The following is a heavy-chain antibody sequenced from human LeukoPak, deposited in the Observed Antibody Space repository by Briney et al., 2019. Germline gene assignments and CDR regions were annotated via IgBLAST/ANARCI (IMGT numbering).Heavy chain of an antibody. CDR1: GFTFSSYS. V-gene: IGHV3-48*01. CDR3: AKEGLGSSWYPNYFDY. J-gene: IGHJ4*02. Sequence: HPGGSLRLSCAASGFTFSSYSMTWVRQAPGKGPEWVSYISDSGTTVYYADFVKGRFTISRDSSKNTLYLQVNSLRAEDTAVYYCAKEGLGSSWYPNYFDYWGQGTLVTVSS. CDR2: ISDSGTTV. D-gene: IGHD6-13*01.